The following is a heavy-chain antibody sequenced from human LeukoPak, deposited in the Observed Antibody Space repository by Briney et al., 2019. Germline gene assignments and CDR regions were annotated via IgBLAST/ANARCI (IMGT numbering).Heavy chain of an antibody. CDR2: VYHSGST. CDR1: GGSISSSSW. Sequence: PSETLSLTCADSGGSISSSSWWTWVRQSPGKGLEWIGEVYHSGSTNYNPSLKSRVTISVDTSKNQFSLKLSSVTAADTAVYYCARITQYYFDYWGQGTLVTVSS. J-gene: IGHJ4*02. V-gene: IGHV4-4*02. CDR3: ARITQYYFDY.